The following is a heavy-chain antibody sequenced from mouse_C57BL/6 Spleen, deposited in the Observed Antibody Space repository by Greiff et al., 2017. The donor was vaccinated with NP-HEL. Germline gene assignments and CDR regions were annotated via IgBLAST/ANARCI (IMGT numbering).Heavy chain of an antibody. D-gene: IGHD1-1*01. Sequence: QVQLQQPGAELVKPGASVKMSCKASGYTFTSYWITWVKQRPRQGLEWIGDIYPGSGSTNYNEKFKSKATLTIDTSSSTAYMQLSSLTSEDSAVYYCARDYYGSSSPPYWGQGTTLTVSS. J-gene: IGHJ2*01. CDR3: ARDYYGSSSPPY. V-gene: IGHV1-55*01. CDR2: IYPGSGST. CDR1: GYTFTSYW.